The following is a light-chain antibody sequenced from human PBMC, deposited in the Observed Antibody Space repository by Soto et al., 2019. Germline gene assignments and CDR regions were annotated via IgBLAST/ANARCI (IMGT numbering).Light chain of an antibody. V-gene: IGKV1-33*01. CDR1: QDIRNY. CDR2: LAS. CDR3: QQFDDLPRT. J-gene: IGKJ4*01. Sequence: IQMTQSPSSLSASVGDRVTITCQASQDIRNYLNWYQQKPGKAPKVLISLASTLETGVPSRFSGGGSGADFTFTISSLQPEDIATYYCQQFDDLPRTFGGGTKVDI.